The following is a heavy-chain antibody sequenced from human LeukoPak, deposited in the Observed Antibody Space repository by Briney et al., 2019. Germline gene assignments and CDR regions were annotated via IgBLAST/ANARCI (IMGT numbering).Heavy chain of an antibody. D-gene: IGHD6-25*01. Sequence: GRSLRLSCVASGFTFSNYGMHWVRQAPGKGLEWVAVISYEGTNKYYADSVKGRFTISRDNSKNTLYLQMNSLRAEETAVYYCGGKEKGIAAAVWFIGAQGKMVT. CDR3: GGKEKGIAAAVWFI. J-gene: IGHJ3*02. V-gene: IGHV3-30*03. CDR2: ISYEGTNK. CDR1: GFTFSNYG.